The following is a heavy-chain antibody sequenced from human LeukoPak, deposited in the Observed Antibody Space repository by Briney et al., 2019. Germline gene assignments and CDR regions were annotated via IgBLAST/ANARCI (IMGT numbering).Heavy chain of an antibody. CDR3: ARGYGGRGGFDY. J-gene: IGHJ4*02. Sequence: SETLSLTCTVSGGSISSGAYYWSWIRQPAGKGLEWIGLIYSSGSTNYNPSLKSRVTISADTSKIQFSLKLSFVTAADTAVYYCARGYGGRGGFDYWGQGTLVTVSS. CDR1: GGSISSGAYY. CDR2: IYSSGST. V-gene: IGHV4-61*02. D-gene: IGHD4-23*01.